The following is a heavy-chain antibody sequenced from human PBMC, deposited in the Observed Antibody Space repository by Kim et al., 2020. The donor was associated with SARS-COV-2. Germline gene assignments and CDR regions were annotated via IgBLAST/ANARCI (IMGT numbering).Heavy chain of an antibody. Sequence: SETLSLTCAVYGGSFSGYYWSWIRQPPGKGLEWIGEINHSGSTNYNPSLKSRVTISVDTSKNQFSLKLSSVTAADTAVYYCARLLEQWVFPGRRLDWFDPWGQGTLVTVSS. D-gene: IGHD6-19*01. CDR2: INHSGST. CDR3: ARLLEQWVFPGRRLDWFDP. V-gene: IGHV4-34*01. J-gene: IGHJ5*02. CDR1: GGSFSGYY.